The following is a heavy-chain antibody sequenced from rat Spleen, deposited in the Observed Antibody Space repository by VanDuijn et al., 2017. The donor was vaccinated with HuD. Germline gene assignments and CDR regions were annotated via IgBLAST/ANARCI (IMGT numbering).Heavy chain of an antibody. CDR2: LSYDGHTT. V-gene: IGHV5-29*01. CDR1: GFTFSHYG. CDR3: VRQGYLRDWYFDF. Sequence: EVQLVESGGDLVQPGRSLKLTCAASGFTFSHYGMAWVRQAPTKGLEWVATLSYDGHTTYYRDSVKGRFTISRDNGKSTLYLEMDSLRSEDMATYHCVRQGYLRDWYFDFWGPGSMVTVSS. D-gene: IGHD2-5*01. J-gene: IGHJ1*01.